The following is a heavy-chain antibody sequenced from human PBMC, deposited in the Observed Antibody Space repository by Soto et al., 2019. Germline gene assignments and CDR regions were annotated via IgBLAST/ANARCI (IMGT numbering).Heavy chain of an antibody. CDR3: ARLGGFYQAFDS. J-gene: IGHJ4*02. Sequence: PSETLSLTCTVSGGSIIDHYWSWIRQTPGKGLEWIGYIYYTGTTTYNPSLKSRVTISVDTSKNQFSLKLSSVTAADTAVYYCARLGGFYQAFDSWGQGTLVTVSS. V-gene: IGHV4-59*08. CDR2: IYYTGTT. D-gene: IGHD3-22*01. CDR1: GGSIIDHY.